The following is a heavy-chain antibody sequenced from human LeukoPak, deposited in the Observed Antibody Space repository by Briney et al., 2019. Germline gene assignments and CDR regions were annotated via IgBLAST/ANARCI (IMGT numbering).Heavy chain of an antibody. CDR2: IYTSGST. J-gene: IGHJ6*03. CDR1: GGSISSGSYY. CDR3: AARFLEWPHYYYYYMDV. V-gene: IGHV4-61*02. Sequence: PSETPSLTCTVSGGSISSGSYYWSWIRQPAGKGLEWIGRIYTSGSTNYNPSLKSRVTISVDTSKNQFSLKLSSVTAADTAVYYCAARFLEWPHYYYYYMDVWGKGTTVTVS. D-gene: IGHD3-3*01.